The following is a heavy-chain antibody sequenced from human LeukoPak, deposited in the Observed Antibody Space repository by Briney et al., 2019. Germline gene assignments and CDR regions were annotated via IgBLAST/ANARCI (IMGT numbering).Heavy chain of an antibody. J-gene: IGHJ6*03. CDR2: INPNSGGT. CDR1: GYTFTGYY. CDR3: ATSWPEVAPYYYYMDV. V-gene: IGHV1-2*02. D-gene: IGHD5-12*01. Sequence: VASVKVSCKASGYTFTGYYMHWVRQALGQGLEWMGWINPNSGGTNYAQKFQGRVTITADESTSTAYMELSSLRSEDTAVYYCATSWPEVAPYYYYMDVWGKGTTVTISS.